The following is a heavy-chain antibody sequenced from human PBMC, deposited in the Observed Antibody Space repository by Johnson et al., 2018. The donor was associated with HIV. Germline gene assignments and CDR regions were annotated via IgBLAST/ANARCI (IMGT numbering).Heavy chain of an antibody. D-gene: IGHD4-17*01. CDR2: ISYDGNNK. V-gene: IGHV3-30-3*01. J-gene: IGHJ3*02. CDR1: GFTFSDYS. Sequence: QVQLVESGGNVVQPGRSQRLSCAASGFTFSDYSMHWVRQAPGKGLEWVAVISYDGNNKYYADSVKGRFTISRDNSKNTLYLQMNSLRAEDTAVYYCARGGLGDYVVAFDIWGQGTMVTVSS. CDR3: ARGGLGDYVVAFDI.